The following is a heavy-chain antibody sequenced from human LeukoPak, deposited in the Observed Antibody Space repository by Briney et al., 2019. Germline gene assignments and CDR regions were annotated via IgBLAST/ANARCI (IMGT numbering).Heavy chain of an antibody. V-gene: IGHV3-11*01. CDR1: GFSFSDYY. J-gene: IGHJ4*02. Sequence: GGSLRLSCAASGFSFSDYYMSWIRQAPGKGMEWVSFISGSGSAIDYADSVKGRFTISGDRAKSSVYLQLNSLRVDDTALYYCARGGPRRWLFSYGYFDYWGQGTLVTVSS. D-gene: IGHD5-24*01. CDR3: ARGGPRRWLFSYGYFDY. CDR2: ISGSGSAI.